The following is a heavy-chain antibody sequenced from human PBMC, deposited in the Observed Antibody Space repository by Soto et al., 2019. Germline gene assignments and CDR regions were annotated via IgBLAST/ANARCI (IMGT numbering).Heavy chain of an antibody. Sequence: SLRLSCAASGFTLSTFGIHWVRQAPGKGLEWVALVSYDESHVYYADSVKGRFAISRDISKNTVYLQMDSLRSEDTAIYYCAKEMFARTVPISNSPWGDSWGQGTMVTVSS. V-gene: IGHV3-30*18. CDR2: VSYDESHV. CDR3: AKEMFARTVPISNSPWGDS. CDR1: GFTLSTFG. J-gene: IGHJ5*01. D-gene: IGHD6-6*01.